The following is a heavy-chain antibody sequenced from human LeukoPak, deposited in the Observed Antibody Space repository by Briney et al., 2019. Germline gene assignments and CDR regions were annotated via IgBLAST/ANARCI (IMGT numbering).Heavy chain of an antibody. CDR2: ISYDGSNK. J-gene: IGHJ6*02. V-gene: IGHV3-30*04. CDR1: GFTFSSYA. Sequence: GGSLRLSCAASGFTFSSYAMHWVRQAPGKGLEWVAVISYDGSNKYYADSVKGRFTISRDNSKNTVYLQMNSLRAEDTAVYYCAREKGIAIFGVVLHPYYCGMDVWGQGTTVTVSS. D-gene: IGHD3-3*01. CDR3: AREKGIAIFGVVLHPYYCGMDV.